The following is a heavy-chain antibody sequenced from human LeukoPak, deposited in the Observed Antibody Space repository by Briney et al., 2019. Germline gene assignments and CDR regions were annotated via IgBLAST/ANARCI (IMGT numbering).Heavy chain of an antibody. CDR1: GGTFSSYA. J-gene: IGHJ4*02. CDR2: IIPIFGTA. CDR3: ARVFQSRPYYDFWSGYLGY. Sequence: ASVKVSCKASGGTFSSYAISWVRQAPGQGLEWMGGIIPIFGTANYAQKFQGRVTITADESTSTAYMELSSLRSEDTAVYYCARVFQSRPYYDFWSGYLGYWDQGTLVTVSS. D-gene: IGHD3-3*01. V-gene: IGHV1-69*01.